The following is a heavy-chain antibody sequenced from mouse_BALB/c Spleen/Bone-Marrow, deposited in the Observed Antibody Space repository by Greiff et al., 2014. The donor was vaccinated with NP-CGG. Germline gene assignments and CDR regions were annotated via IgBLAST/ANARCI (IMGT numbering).Heavy chain of an antibody. J-gene: IGHJ2*02. CDR2: IRTKVDNYAT. CDR3: SPHPFDY. V-gene: IGHV6-6*01. Sequence: EGHLVESGGGVVQPGGSMKLSCAASGVTLSDTWMDWVRQSPEKGLEWVAEIRTKVDNYATYYAESVKGRFTISRDDSKRSVHLQLNSLRAEDTGIYYCSPHPFDYWGQGTSLTVSS. CDR1: GVTLSDTW.